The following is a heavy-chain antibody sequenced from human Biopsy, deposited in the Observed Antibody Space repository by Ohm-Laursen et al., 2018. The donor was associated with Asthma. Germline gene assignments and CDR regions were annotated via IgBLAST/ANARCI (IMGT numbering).Heavy chain of an antibody. CDR3: ARPRWGPYGY. Sequence: SLRLSCSASGFTFSSYSMNWVRQAPGKGLEWVSYISSSSSTIYYADSVKGRFAISRDNAKNSLYLQMNSLRDEDTAVYYCARPRWGPYGYWGQGTLVTVSS. J-gene: IGHJ4*02. CDR1: GFTFSSYS. D-gene: IGHD4-17*01. CDR2: ISSSSSTI. V-gene: IGHV3-48*02.